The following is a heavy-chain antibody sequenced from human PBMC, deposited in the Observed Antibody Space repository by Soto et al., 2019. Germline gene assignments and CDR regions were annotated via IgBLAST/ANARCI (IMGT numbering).Heavy chain of an antibody. CDR3: VRDLAAGDH. D-gene: IGHD6-13*01. Sequence: QVQLVQSGAEVKKPGASVKLSCRTSGYTFTHYYIHWVRQAPGQGLEWLGIISPASGSTNYAQDFQGRVTLAMDTSTTTVYMDLSGLRAEDTAIFYCVRDLAAGDHWGQGTLVTVSS. CDR1: GYTFTHYY. CDR2: ISPASGST. J-gene: IGHJ4*02. V-gene: IGHV1-46*01.